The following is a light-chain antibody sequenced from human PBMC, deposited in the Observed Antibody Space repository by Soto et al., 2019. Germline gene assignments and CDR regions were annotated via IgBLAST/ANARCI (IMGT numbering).Light chain of an antibody. CDR2: DVS. CDR3: QQYHRYST. CDR1: QSINAW. Sequence: DIQMTQAPSTLSASVGARVTITCRASQSINAWLAWYQQKPGKAPRLRIYDVSTLDSGVPSRVSGSASGTEFTLTISRLEFDDFATDDCQQYHRYSTFGQGTRVDIK. J-gene: IGKJ1*01. V-gene: IGKV1-5*01.